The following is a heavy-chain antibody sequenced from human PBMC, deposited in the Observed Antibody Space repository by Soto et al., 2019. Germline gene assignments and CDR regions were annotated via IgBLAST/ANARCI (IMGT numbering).Heavy chain of an antibody. J-gene: IGHJ5*02. CDR1: GGTSSSYA. V-gene: IGHV1-69*13. Sequence: AAVKVSCKASGGTSSSYAISWVRQAPGQGLEWMGGIIPIFGTANYAQKFQGRVTITADESTSTAYMELSSLRSEDTAVYYCARGPYYDYVWGSYPSNWFDPWGQGTLVTVSS. D-gene: IGHD3-16*02. CDR3: ARGPYYDYVWGSYPSNWFDP. CDR2: IIPIFGTA.